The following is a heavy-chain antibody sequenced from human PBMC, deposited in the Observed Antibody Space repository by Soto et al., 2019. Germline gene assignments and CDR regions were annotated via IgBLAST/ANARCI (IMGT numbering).Heavy chain of an antibody. CDR1: GFTFSDYY. V-gene: IGHV3-11*01. Sequence: QVQLVESGGGLVKPGGSLRLSCAASGFTFSDYYMSWIRQAPGKGLEWVSNIRTSGSTINYAESVKGRFTISRDNAKNSLYLQMNSLRAEDTAVSSCARVSPPLDYWGQGTLVTVSS. CDR3: ARVSPPLDY. J-gene: IGHJ4*02. CDR2: IRTSGSTI.